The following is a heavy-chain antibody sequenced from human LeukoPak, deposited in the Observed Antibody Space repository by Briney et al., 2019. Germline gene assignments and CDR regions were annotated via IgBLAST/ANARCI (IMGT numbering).Heavy chain of an antibody. D-gene: IGHD2-15*01. CDR2: INPSGGST. Sequence: GASVKVSCKACGYTFTSYYMHWVRQAPGQGLEWMGIINPSGGSTSYAQKFQGRVTMTRDTSTSTVYMELSSLRSEDTAVYYCARRYCSGGSCYGSYYYYGMDVWGQGTTVTVSS. CDR3: ARRYCSGGSCYGSYYYYGMDV. CDR1: GYTFTSYY. J-gene: IGHJ6*02. V-gene: IGHV1-46*01.